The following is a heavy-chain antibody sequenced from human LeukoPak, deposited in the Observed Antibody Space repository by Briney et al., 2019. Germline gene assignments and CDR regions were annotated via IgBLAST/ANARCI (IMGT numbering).Heavy chain of an antibody. D-gene: IGHD4-17*01. CDR1: GFTFSNAW. V-gene: IGHV3-15*01. J-gene: IGHJ4*02. CDR3: TTDYGGGY. Sequence: GGSLRLSCAASGFTFSNAWMSRVRQAPGKGLEWVGRIKSKADGATTDYAAPVKGRFTISRDDSKNTLSLQMNSLNTDDTAMYYCTTDYGGGYWGQGTLVTVSS. CDR2: IKSKADGATT.